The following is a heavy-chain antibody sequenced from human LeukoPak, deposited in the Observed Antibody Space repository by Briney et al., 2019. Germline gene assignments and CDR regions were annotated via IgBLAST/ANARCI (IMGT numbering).Heavy chain of an antibody. J-gene: IGHJ4*02. CDR3: ARHYGDYEGVDY. V-gene: IGHV3-21*01. CDR2: ISSSSSYI. CDR1: GFTFSSYS. D-gene: IGHD4-17*01. Sequence: NPGGSLRLSCAASGFTFSSYSMNWVRQAPGKGLEWLSSISSSSSYIYYADSVKGRFTISRDNAKNSLYLQMNSLRAEDTAVYYCARHYGDYEGVDYWGQGTLVTVSS.